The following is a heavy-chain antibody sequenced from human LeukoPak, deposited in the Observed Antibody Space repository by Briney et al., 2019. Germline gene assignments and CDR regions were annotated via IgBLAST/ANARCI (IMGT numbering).Heavy chain of an antibody. CDR2: IYYPGST. V-gene: IGHV4-30-4*08. D-gene: IGHD5-24*01. Sequence: SETLSLTCTVSGDSISSGGYYWSWIRQPPGKGLEWIGYIYYPGSTYYNPSLKSRVTISVDTSKNQFSLKLSSVTAADTAVYYCARVQMATIRDWGQGTLASVSS. CDR1: GDSISSGGYY. CDR3: ARVQMATIRD. J-gene: IGHJ4*02.